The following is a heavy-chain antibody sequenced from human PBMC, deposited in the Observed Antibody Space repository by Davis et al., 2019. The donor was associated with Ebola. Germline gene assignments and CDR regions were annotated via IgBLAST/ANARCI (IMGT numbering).Heavy chain of an antibody. CDR3: VRSGYSYGYGMDV. CDR2: MNPNSGKT. Sequence: ASVKVSCKASGYTFISYDINWVRQATGQGLEWMGWMNPNSGKTGFAQKFQGRITMTRNTSISTAYMDLSSLRSEDTAVYYRVRSGYSYGYGMDVWGQGTTVTVSS. V-gene: IGHV1-8*01. D-gene: IGHD5-18*01. J-gene: IGHJ6*01. CDR1: GYTFISYD.